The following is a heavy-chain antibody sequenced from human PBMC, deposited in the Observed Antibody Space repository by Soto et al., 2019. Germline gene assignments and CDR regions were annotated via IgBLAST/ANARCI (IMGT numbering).Heavy chain of an antibody. D-gene: IGHD4-4*01. Sequence: GGSLRLSCAASGFTFSSYGMHWVRQAPGKGLEWVAVISYDGSNKYYADSVKGRFTISRDNPKNTLYLQMNSLRAEDTAVYYCAKDQTRITVTKYYFDYWGQGTLVTVSS. V-gene: IGHV3-30*18. CDR2: ISYDGSNK. CDR1: GFTFSSYG. J-gene: IGHJ4*02. CDR3: AKDQTRITVTKYYFDY.